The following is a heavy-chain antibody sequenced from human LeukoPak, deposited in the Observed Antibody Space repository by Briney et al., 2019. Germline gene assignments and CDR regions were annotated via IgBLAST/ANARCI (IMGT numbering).Heavy chain of an antibody. CDR1: GGSISSSSYY. Sequence: SETLSLTCTVSGGSISSSSYYWGWIRQPPGKGLEWIGSIYYSGSTYYNPSLKSRVTISVDTSKNQFSLKLSSVTAADTAVYYCARGYSSGWLLDYWGQGTLVTVSS. J-gene: IGHJ4*02. D-gene: IGHD6-19*01. CDR3: ARGYSSGWLLDY. V-gene: IGHV4-39*07. CDR2: IYYSGST.